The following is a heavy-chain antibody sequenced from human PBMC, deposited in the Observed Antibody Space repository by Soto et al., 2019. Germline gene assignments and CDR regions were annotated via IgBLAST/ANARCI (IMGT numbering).Heavy chain of an antibody. J-gene: IGHJ5*02. CDR2: ISSSGSTI. V-gene: IGHV3-48*03. CDR1: GSTFSSYE. CDR3: AKDGNNHT. D-gene: IGHD1-20*01. Sequence: GGSLRLSCAVSGSTFSSYEMNWVRQAPGKGLEWVSYISSSGSTIYYADSVKGRFTISRDNSKNTLYLQMNSLRAEDTAVYYCAKDGNNHTWGQGTLVTVSS.